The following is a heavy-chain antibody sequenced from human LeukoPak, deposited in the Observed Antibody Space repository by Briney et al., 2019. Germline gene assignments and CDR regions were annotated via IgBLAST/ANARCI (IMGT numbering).Heavy chain of an antibody. V-gene: IGHV3-23*01. CDR3: AKDGSWGDYYFYFYMDV. CDR1: GSGFTYGNFA. CDR2: ISGSGYYT. D-gene: IGHD3-16*01. J-gene: IGHJ6*03. Sequence: LGGSLRLSCEASGSGFTYGNFALSWVRQAPGKGLEWVSGISGSGYYTYYADSVKGRFPISRDNSKNTLYIQMSSLRAEDTAVYYCAKDGSWGDYYFYFYMDVWGKGTTVTVSS.